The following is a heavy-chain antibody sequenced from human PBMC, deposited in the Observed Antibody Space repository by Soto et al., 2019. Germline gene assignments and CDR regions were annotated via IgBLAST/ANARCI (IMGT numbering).Heavy chain of an antibody. CDR2: ISAYNGNT. V-gene: IGHV1-18*01. J-gene: IGHJ6*02. CDR3: AREKWLVPSYGMDV. Sequence: VSVKVSCKASGYTFNSYGISWVRQAPGQGLEWMGWISAYNGNTNYAQKLQGRVTMTTDTSTSTAYMELRSLRSDDTAVYYCAREKWLVPSYGMDVWGQGTTVTVSS. D-gene: IGHD6-19*01. CDR1: GYTFNSYG.